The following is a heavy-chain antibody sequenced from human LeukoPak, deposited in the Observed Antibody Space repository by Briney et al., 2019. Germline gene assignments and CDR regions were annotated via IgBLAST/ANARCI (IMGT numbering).Heavy chain of an antibody. D-gene: IGHD3-10*01. V-gene: IGHV3-66*01. J-gene: IGHJ4*02. Sequence: GGSLRLSCAASGFTVSSNYMSWVRQAPGKGLEWVSVIYIGGSTYYADSVKGRFTISRDNSKNALYLQMTSLRAEDTAVYYCARGPLLWFGELDYWGQGTLVTVSS. CDR1: GFTVSSNY. CDR3: ARGPLLWFGELDY. CDR2: IYIGGST.